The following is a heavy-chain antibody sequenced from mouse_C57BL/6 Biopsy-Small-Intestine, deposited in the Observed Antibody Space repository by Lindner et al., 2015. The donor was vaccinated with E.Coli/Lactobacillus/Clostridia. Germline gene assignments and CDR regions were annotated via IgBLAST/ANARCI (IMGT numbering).Heavy chain of an antibody. D-gene: IGHD2-1*01. Sequence: VQLQESGPELVKPGASVKISCKASGYSFTDYNINWVRQRNGKSLEWIGVITPNYGSTIYSQEFKGKATLTVDQSSSTAYMHLNSLTSEDSAVYYCARHGNYFDFWGQGTTLTVSS. CDR3: ARHGNYFDF. CDR1: GYSFTDYN. V-gene: IGHV1-39*01. J-gene: IGHJ2*01. CDR2: ITPNYGST.